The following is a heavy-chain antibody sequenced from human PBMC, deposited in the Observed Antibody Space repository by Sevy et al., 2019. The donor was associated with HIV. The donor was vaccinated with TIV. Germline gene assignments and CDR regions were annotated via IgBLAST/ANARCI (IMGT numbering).Heavy chain of an antibody. D-gene: IGHD1-26*01. CDR3: ARGGFDGIFDP. CDR2: ISSSSSYI. CDR1: GFTFSSYS. Sequence: GGSLRLSCAASGFTFSSYSMNWVRQAPGKGLEWVSTISSSSSYIYYTDSVKGQFTISRDNAKNSLYLQMNSLRAEDTAVYYCARGGFDGIFDPWGQGTLVTVSS. J-gene: IGHJ5*02. V-gene: IGHV3-21*01.